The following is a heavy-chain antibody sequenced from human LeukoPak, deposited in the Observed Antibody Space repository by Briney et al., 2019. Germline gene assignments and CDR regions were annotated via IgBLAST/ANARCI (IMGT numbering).Heavy chain of an antibody. V-gene: IGHV3-23*01. CDR3: AKVADSSGWYGSDLDY. J-gene: IGHJ4*02. CDR1: GFTFSSYA. CDR2: ISGSSSST. D-gene: IGHD6-19*01. Sequence: GGSLRLSCAASGFTFSSYAMSWVRQAPGKGLEWVSAISGSSSSTYYADSVKGRFTISRDNSKNTLYLQMNSLRAEDTAVYYCAKVADSSGWYGSDLDYWGQGTLVTVSS.